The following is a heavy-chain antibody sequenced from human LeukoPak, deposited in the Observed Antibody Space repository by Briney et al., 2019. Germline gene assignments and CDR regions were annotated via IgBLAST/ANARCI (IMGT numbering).Heavy chain of an antibody. CDR2: ISGSGGST. Sequence: VGCLRLSPAASGFTFSSYAMSWVRQAPGKGLQWVSAISGSGGSTYYADSVKGRFTISRDNSKNTLYLQMNSLRAEATAVYYGARPESYQDLDYWAQGTLVTVSS. J-gene: IGHJ4*02. CDR3: ARPESYQDLDY. CDR1: GFTFSSYA. D-gene: IGHD2-2*01. V-gene: IGHV3-23*01.